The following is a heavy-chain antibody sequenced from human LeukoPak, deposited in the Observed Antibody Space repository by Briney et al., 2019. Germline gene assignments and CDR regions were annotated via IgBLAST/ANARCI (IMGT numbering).Heavy chain of an antibody. CDR1: GGTFSSYA. D-gene: IGHD1-7*01. Sequence: EASVKVSCKASGGTFSSYAISWVRQAPGQGLEWMGGIIPIFGTANYAQKFQGRVTITTDESTSTAYMELSSLRSEDTAVYYCARDLELRSRFISLYYWGQGTLVTVSS. J-gene: IGHJ4*02. V-gene: IGHV1-69*05. CDR3: ARDLELRSRFISLYY. CDR2: IIPIFGTA.